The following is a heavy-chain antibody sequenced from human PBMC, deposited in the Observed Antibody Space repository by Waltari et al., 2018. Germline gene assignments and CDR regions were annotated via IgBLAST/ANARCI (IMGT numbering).Heavy chain of an antibody. D-gene: IGHD3-10*01. CDR2: INPNNGGT. CDR3: ARHGDLGY. Sequence: QVQLVQSGAEVKKPGSSVKVSCKASGGTFSSYAISWVRQAPGQGLEWMGRINPNNGGTHYSQKFQGRVTLTRDASISTAYMELSRLTSDDTAVYYCARHGDLGYWGQGTLVIVSS. CDR1: GGTFSSYA. V-gene: IGHV1-2*02. J-gene: IGHJ4*02.